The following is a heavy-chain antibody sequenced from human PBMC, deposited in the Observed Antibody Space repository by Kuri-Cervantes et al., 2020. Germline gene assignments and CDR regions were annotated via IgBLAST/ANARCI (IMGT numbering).Heavy chain of an antibody. V-gene: IGHV2-70*11. CDR3: ARIYCSGGSCYGMDV. D-gene: IGHD2-15*01. CDR2: IDWDDDK. Sequence: SGPTLVKPTQTLTLTCTFSGFSLSTSGMCVSWIRQPPGKALEWLARIDWDDDKYYSTSLKTRLTISKDASKNQVVLTMTNMDPVDTATYYCARIYCSGGSCYGMDVWGQGTTVTVSS. CDR1: GFSLSTSGMC. J-gene: IGHJ6*02.